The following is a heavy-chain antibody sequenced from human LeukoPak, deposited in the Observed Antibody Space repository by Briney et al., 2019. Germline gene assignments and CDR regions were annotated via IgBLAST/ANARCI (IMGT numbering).Heavy chain of an antibody. CDR3: AREPTTFGVGRDAFDI. V-gene: IGHV4-59*01. J-gene: IGHJ3*02. CDR2: IYYSGST. Sequence: KPSETLSLTCTVSGGSISSYYWSWIRQPPGKGLEWIGYIYYSGSTNYNPSLKSRVTISVDTSKNQFSLKLSSVTAADTAVYYCAREPTTFGVGRDAFDIWGQGTMVTVSS. CDR1: GGSISSYY. D-gene: IGHD3-3*01.